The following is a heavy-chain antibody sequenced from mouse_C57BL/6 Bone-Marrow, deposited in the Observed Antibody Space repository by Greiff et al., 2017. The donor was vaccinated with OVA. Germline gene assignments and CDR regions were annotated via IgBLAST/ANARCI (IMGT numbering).Heavy chain of an antibody. D-gene: IGHD6-1*01. V-gene: IGHV5-6*01. CDR3: ARHDHISSNPYYFDY. J-gene: IGHJ2*01. CDR1: GFTFSSYG. CDR2: ISSSGSYT. Sequence: EVQVVESGGDLVKPGGSLKLSCAASGFTFSSYGMSWVRQTPDKRLEWVANISSSGSYTYQPDSVKGRFTFSRDNAKHTLYQHMSSLKSEDTTMYYCARHDHISSNPYYFDYWDRGTALTVTS.